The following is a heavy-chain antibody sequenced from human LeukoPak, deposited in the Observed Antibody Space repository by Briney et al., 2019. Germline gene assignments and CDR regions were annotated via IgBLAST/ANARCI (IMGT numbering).Heavy chain of an antibody. CDR1: GYTFTGYY. CDR2: INPNSGGT. Sequence: ASVKVSCKASGYTFTGYYIHWVRQAPGHGLEWMGWINPNSGGTYYAQKFQGRVTMTGDTSVSTAYMELSRLRSDDTAVYYCARDGNIYGSGRGYLDVWGKGTTVTVSS. V-gene: IGHV1-2*02. D-gene: IGHD3-10*01. CDR3: ARDGNIYGSGRGYLDV. J-gene: IGHJ6*03.